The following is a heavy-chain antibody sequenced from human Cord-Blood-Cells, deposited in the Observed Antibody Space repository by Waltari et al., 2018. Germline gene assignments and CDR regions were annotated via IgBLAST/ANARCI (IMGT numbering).Heavy chain of an antibody. Sequence: EVQLVESGGGLVQPGRSLRLSCAALGFTFDDYAMHWVRQAPGKGLEWVSGISWNSGSIGYADSVKGRFTISRDNAKNSLYLQMNSLRAEDTALYYCAKDRTSYNDAFDIWGQGTMVTVSS. CDR1: GFTFDDYA. D-gene: IGHD1-26*01. CDR3: AKDRTSYNDAFDI. J-gene: IGHJ3*02. CDR2: ISWNSGSI. V-gene: IGHV3-9*01.